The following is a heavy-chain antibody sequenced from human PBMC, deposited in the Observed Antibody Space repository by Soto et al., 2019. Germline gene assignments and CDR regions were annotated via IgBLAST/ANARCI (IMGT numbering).Heavy chain of an antibody. Sequence: QVQLQESGPGLVKPSQTLSLTCTVSGGSISSGGYYWTWIRQHPGKGLEWIGYIYYSGSTNSGSTNYNPSLESRVTLLGDTSKNQFSLRLNSVTAADTAVYFCARDMVYVVRGLTIFYFDYWGQGTLVTVSS. V-gene: IGHV4-31*03. D-gene: IGHD3-10*01. J-gene: IGHJ4*02. CDR2: IYYSGSTNSGST. CDR1: GGSISSGGYY. CDR3: ARDMVYVVRGLTIFYFDY.